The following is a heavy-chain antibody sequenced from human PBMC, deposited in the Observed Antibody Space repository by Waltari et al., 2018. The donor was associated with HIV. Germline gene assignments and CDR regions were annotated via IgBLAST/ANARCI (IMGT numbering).Heavy chain of an antibody. CDR2: INYDGSNK. V-gene: IGHV3-33*01. Sequence: VQLMESGGGVVQPGKSLRLHCATSGFTFGSYGIHWVRQAPGKGLEWVAVINYDGSNKFYAESVKGRFLISRDNSKNTLFLQMNSLRDEDTGLYYCARDKAPYSSSSAVDYWGQGTLVTVS. D-gene: IGHD6-6*01. CDR3: ARDKAPYSSSSAVDY. J-gene: IGHJ4*02. CDR1: GFTFGSYG.